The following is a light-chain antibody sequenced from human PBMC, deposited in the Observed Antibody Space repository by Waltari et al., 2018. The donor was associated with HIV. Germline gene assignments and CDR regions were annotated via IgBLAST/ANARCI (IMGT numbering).Light chain of an antibody. CDR1: SNDIGTYNF. CDR3: VSYTEKDTFLL. CDR2: DVT. J-gene: IGLJ2*01. Sequence: SGSPGQSVAISCTGSSNDIGTYNFVSWYQHHPGKAPKLLIYDVTRRPPGIPDRFSGTKSGYTASLTVSDLQVEDEADYYCVSYTEKDTFLLFGGGTKLAV. V-gene: IGLV2-8*01.